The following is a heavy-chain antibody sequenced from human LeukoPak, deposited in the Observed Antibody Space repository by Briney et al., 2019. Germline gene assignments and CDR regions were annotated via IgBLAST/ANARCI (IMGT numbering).Heavy chain of an antibody. V-gene: IGHV4-39*01. CDR3: ASPYSSSWNDAFDI. J-gene: IGHJ3*02. Sequence: SETLSLTCTVSGGSISSSYSYWGWIRQPPGKGLEWIGSIYYSGSTYYNPSLKSRVTISVDTSKNQFSLKLSSVTAADTAVYYCASPYSSSWNDAFDIWGQGTMVTVSS. CDR2: IYYSGST. CDR1: GGSISSSYSY. D-gene: IGHD6-13*01.